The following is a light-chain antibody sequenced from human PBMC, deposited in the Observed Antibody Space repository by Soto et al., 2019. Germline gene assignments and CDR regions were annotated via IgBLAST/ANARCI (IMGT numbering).Light chain of an antibody. V-gene: IGKV3-20*01. Sequence: EIVLTQSPGTLSLSPGERATLSCRASQSVSSSYLAWYQQKPGQAPRLLIYGASSRATGIPDRFSGSGSGTDFTLTISRLEPEDFALYFCQPYRHSPPSTFGQGTKVEI. CDR2: GAS. CDR1: QSVSSSY. J-gene: IGKJ2*02. CDR3: QPYRHSPPST.